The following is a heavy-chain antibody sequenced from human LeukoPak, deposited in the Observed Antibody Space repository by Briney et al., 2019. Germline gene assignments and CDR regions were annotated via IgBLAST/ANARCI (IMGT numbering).Heavy chain of an antibody. J-gene: IGHJ4*02. V-gene: IGHV1-8*03. CDR1: GYTVTNYH. CDR3: ARTTSFTASGYDY. CDR2: MNPNNGDS. Sequence: ASVTVSCKASGYTVTNYHINWVRQATGQGLEWMVWMNPNNGDSGYAQKFQGRVTITRDTSISTSYMELRSLRSDDTAVYFCARTTSFTASGYDYWGQGTLVTVSS. D-gene: IGHD6-25*01.